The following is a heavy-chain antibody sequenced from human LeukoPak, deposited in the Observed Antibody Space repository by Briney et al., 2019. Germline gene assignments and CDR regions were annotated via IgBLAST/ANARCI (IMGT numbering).Heavy chain of an antibody. CDR3: ARISSSNWYNERGAFDV. CDR2: VYYTGST. Sequence: SETLSLTCTVSGGSISSGSYYWSWVRQPPGKGLEWIGFVYYTGSTNYSPSLKSRVTISVDTSKNQFSLKLRSVTAADTAVYYCARISSSNWYNERGAFDVWGQGTMVTVSS. D-gene: IGHD6-13*01. CDR1: GGSISSGSYY. J-gene: IGHJ3*01. V-gene: IGHV4-61*01.